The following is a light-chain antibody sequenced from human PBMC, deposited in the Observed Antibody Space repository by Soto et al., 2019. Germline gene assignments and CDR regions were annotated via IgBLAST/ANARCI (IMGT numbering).Light chain of an antibody. V-gene: IGKV3-15*01. CDR3: QQYGDRPRT. Sequence: EIVMTQSPATLSVSPGERATLSCRASQSVGNNLAWYQQKPGQAPRLLIFDASIRVPTTPARFSGSVSGTEFTLTISSLESEDFAVYFCQQYGDRPRTFGQGTKV. CDR2: DAS. CDR1: QSVGNN. J-gene: IGKJ1*01.